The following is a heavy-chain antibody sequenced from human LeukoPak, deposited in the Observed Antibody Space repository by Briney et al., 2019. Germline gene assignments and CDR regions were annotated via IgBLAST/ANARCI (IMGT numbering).Heavy chain of an antibody. Sequence: GGSLRLPCAASGFTFSDYYMSWIRQAPGKGLEWVSYISSSGSTIYYADSVKGRFTISRDNAKNSLYLQMNSLRAEDTAVYYCARVWDIVVVPAAIAAAFDIWGQGTMVTVSS. CDR1: GFTFSDYY. J-gene: IGHJ3*02. CDR2: ISSSGSTI. D-gene: IGHD2-2*01. V-gene: IGHV3-11*04. CDR3: ARVWDIVVVPAAIAAAFDI.